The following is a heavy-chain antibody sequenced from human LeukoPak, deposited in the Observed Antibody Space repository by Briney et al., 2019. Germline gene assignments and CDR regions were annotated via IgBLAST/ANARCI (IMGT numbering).Heavy chain of an antibody. V-gene: IGHV4-59*01. CDR2: IYYSGST. D-gene: IGHD4-23*01. J-gene: IGHJ6*03. CDR3: ARDAVALRPYYYYYYMDV. Sequence: SETLSLTCTVSGGSISSYYWSWIRQPPGKGLEWIGYIYYSGSTNYNPSLKSRVTISVDTSKNQFSLKLSSVTAADTAVYYCARDAVALRPYYYYYYMDVWGKGTTVTISS. CDR1: GGSISSYY.